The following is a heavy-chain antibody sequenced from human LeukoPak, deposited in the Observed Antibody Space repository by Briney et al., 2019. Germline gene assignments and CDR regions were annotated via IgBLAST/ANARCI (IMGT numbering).Heavy chain of an antibody. CDR1: GFTFDDYA. CDR2: ISGDGGST. J-gene: IGHJ4*02. D-gene: IGHD3-22*01. CDR3: AKDSEYYYDSSGCYGD. Sequence: GGSLRLSCAASGFTFDDYAMHWVRQAPGKGLEWVSLISGDGGSTYYADSVKGRFTISRDNSKNSLYLQMNSLRTEDTALYYCAKDSEYYYDSSGCYGDWGQGTLVTVSS. V-gene: IGHV3-43*02.